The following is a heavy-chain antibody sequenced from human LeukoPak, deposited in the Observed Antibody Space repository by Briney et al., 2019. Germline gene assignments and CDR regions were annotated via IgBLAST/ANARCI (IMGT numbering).Heavy chain of an antibody. D-gene: IGHD3-9*01. CDR1: GFTFSSYS. Sequence: PGGSLRLSCAASGFTFSSYSMNWVRQAPGKGLEWVSVIYSGGSTYYADSVKGRFTISRDNSKNTLYLQMNSLRAEDTAVYYCARDGYFDARRGQGTLVTVSS. CDR3: ARDGYFDAR. V-gene: IGHV3-66*01. CDR2: IYSGGST. J-gene: IGHJ4*02.